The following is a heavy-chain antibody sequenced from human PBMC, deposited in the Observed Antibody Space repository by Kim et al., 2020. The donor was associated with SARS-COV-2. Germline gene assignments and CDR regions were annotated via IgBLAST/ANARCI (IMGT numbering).Heavy chain of an antibody. J-gene: IGHJ4*02. CDR2: ISSSSSYI. D-gene: IGHD6-6*01. V-gene: IGHV3-21*01. Sequence: GGSLRLSCAASGFTFSSYSMNWVRQAPGKGLEWVSSISSSSSYIYYADSVKGRFTISRDNAKNSLYLQMNSLRAEDTAVYYCARELYSSSSEIDYWGQGTLVTVSS. CDR3: ARELYSSSSEIDY. CDR1: GFTFSSYS.